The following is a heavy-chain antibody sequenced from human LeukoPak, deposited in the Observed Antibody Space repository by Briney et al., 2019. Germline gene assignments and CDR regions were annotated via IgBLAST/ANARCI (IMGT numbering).Heavy chain of an antibody. CDR2: ICYSANA. J-gene: IGHJ4*02. D-gene: IGHD3-16*01. V-gene: IGHV4-59*12. Sequence: PSETLSLTCSVSGGSITSYYWSWIRQPPGKGLEWIGFICYSANANYNPSLKSRVTISVDTSKNHLSLKLNSATAADTAVYYCAREGLGELTLDYWGQGTLVTVSS. CDR3: AREGLGELTLDY. CDR1: GGSITSYY.